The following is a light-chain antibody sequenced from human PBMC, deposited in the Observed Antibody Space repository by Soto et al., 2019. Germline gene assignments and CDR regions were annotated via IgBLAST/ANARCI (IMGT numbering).Light chain of an antibody. Sequence: EIVLTQSPATLSLSPGERATLSCRASQSVSNYLAWYQQKPGQAPRLLIYDASNRSTGIPVRFSGSGSGTDFNLTISSLEPEDCAVYYCQPRSNWPLLTFGGGTKVEIK. CDR1: QSVSNY. V-gene: IGKV3-11*01. CDR2: DAS. CDR3: QPRSNWPLLT. J-gene: IGKJ4*01.